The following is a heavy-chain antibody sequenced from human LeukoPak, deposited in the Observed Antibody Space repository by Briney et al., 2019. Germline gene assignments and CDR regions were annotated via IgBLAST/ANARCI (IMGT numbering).Heavy chain of an antibody. CDR1: GYTFTSYG. CDR3: ARRRGFWSGYRDYYYYYMDV. Sequence: EASVKVSCKASGYTFTSYGISWVRQAPGQGLEWMGWISAYNGNTNYAQKLQGRVTMTTDTSTSTAYMELRSLRSDDTAVYYCARRRGFWSGYRDYYYYYMDVWGKGTTVTVSS. CDR2: ISAYNGNT. D-gene: IGHD3-3*01. V-gene: IGHV1-18*01. J-gene: IGHJ6*03.